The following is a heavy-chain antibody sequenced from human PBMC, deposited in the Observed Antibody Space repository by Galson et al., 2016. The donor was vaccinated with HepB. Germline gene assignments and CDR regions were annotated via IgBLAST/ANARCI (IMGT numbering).Heavy chain of an antibody. J-gene: IGHJ6*02. CDR3: AKFTGMGSSSEVQLLDYYSYGMDV. CDR1: GFTFSRHA. Sequence: SLRLSCAASGFTFSRHAMYWVRQAPGKGLEWVAAISYDGSTKYNADSVKGRFTVSRDNSKNTLYLQMNSLRPEDTASYYCAKFTGMGSSSEVQLLDYYSYGMDVWGQGTAVTVSS. D-gene: IGHD2-2*01. V-gene: IGHV3-30*04. CDR2: ISYDGSTK.